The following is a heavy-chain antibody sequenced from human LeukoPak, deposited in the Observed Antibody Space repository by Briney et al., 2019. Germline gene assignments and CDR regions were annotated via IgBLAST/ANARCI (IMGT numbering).Heavy chain of an antibody. CDR1: GFTFSIHS. J-gene: IGHJ6*03. CDR3: IQGIAAASSYYYYYMDV. CDR2: LSSSSSYV. D-gene: IGHD6-13*01. Sequence: GGSLRLSCAASGFTFSIHSMNGVRQPPGKGLEWVSSLSSSSSYVYYADSVKGRFTISRDNAKNSLYLQMSSVRAEDTAVYYCIQGIAAASSYYYYYMDVWGKGTTVTVSS. V-gene: IGHV3-21*01.